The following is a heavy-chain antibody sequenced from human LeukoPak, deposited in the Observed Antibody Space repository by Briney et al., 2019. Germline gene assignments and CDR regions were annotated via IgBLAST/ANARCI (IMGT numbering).Heavy chain of an antibody. Sequence: TSETLSLTCAVSGVSISSNLWWTWVRQPPGKGLEWIGRIYTSGNTNYNPSLKSRATISVDTSKNQFSLELSSVTAADTAVYYCARERLAMVRGVIPKEAWGWFDPWGQGTLVTVSS. CDR3: ARERLAMVRGVIPKEAWGWFDP. CDR1: GVSISSNLW. CDR2: IYTSGNT. D-gene: IGHD3-10*01. V-gene: IGHV4-4*02. J-gene: IGHJ5*02.